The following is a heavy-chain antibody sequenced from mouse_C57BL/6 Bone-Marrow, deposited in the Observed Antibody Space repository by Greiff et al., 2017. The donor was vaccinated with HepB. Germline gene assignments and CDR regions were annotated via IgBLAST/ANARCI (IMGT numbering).Heavy chain of an antibody. J-gene: IGHJ3*01. CDR2: ISSGGDYI. CDR1: GFTFSSYA. CDR3: TRGPTFITSSFAY. D-gene: IGHD1-1*01. Sequence: EVKLMESGEGLVKPGGSLKLSCAASGFTFSSYAMSWVRQTPEKRLEWVAYISSGGDYIYYADTVKGRVTISRDNARNTLYLQMSSLKSEDTAMYYCTRGPTFITSSFAYWGQGTLVTVSA. V-gene: IGHV5-9-1*02.